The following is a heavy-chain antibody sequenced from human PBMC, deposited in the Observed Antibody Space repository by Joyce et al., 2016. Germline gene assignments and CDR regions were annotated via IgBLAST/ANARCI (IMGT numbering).Heavy chain of an antibody. V-gene: IGHV3-23*01. CDR1: GFTFYNYA. D-gene: IGHD3-3*01. J-gene: IGHJ4*02. CDR2: ISGSGGSK. Sequence: EVYLLESGGGLVRPGGSLRLSCAASGFTFYNYAMSWVRQARGKGLEWVSGISGSGGSKYYADSVKGRFTISRDNSKNTLYLQMNSLRAEDTAVYYCAKGGNYYDYYFDYWGQGTLLTVSS. CDR3: AKGGNYYDYYFDY.